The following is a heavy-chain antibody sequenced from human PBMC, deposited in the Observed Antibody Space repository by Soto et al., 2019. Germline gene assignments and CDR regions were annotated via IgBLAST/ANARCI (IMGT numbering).Heavy chain of an antibody. D-gene: IGHD3-3*01. V-gene: IGHV3-30-3*01. CDR1: GFTFSSYA. J-gene: IGHJ4*02. Sequence: QVQLVESGGGVVQPGRSLRLSCEASGFTFSSYAMHWVRQAPGKGLEWVAVISYDGSNKYYADSVKGRFTISRDNSKNTLYLQMNSLRAEDTAVYYCAREGFTILSYWGQGTLVTVSS. CDR2: ISYDGSNK. CDR3: AREGFTILSY.